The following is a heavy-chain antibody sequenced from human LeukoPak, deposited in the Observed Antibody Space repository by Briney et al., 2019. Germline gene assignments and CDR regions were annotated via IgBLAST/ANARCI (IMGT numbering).Heavy chain of an antibody. Sequence: GGSLRLSCAVSGFTFSSYTMNWVRQAPGKGLEWVSSISTSSRYIHYADSVKGRFTISRDYAKNSLYLQMNSLRAEDTAVYFCARWPTVTIYYYYYGMDVWGQGTTVTVSS. CDR2: ISTSSRYI. CDR1: GFTFSSYT. J-gene: IGHJ6*02. CDR3: ARWPTVTIYYYYYGMDV. D-gene: IGHD4-17*01. V-gene: IGHV3-21*01.